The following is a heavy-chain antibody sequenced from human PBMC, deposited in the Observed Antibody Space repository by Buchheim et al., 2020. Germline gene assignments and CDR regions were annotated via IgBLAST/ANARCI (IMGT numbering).Heavy chain of an antibody. CDR3: ARDTGIAAHYYGMDV. CDR1: GFTVSSNY. V-gene: IGHV3-66*01. D-gene: IGHD6-13*01. CDR2: IYSGGST. Sequence: EVQLVESGGGLVQPGGSLRLSCAASGFTVSSNYMSWVRQAPGKGLEWVSVIYSGGSTYYADSVKGRFTISRDNSKNTLFLQMNSLRAEDTAVYYCARDTGIAAHYYGMDVWGQGTT. J-gene: IGHJ6*02.